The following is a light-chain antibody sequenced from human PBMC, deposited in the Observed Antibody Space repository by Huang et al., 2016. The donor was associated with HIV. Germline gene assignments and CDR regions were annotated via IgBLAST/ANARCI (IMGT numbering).Light chain of an antibody. CDR2: WAS. V-gene: IGKV4-1*01. Sequence: EIVMTQSPDSLAVSLGERATINCKSSQSVLYSSNNKNYLAWYQQKPRQPPKLLIYWASTRESGVPDRFSGSGSGTDFTLTISSLQAEDVAVYYCQQYYTTLMYTFGQGTKLEIK. CDR3: QQYYTTLMYT. CDR1: QSVLYSSNNKNY. J-gene: IGKJ2*01.